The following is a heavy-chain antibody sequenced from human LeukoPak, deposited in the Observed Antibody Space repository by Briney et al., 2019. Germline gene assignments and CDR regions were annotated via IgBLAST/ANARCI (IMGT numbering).Heavy chain of an antibody. D-gene: IGHD2-2*01. CDR2: INHSGST. V-gene: IGHV4-34*01. Sequence: ASETLSLTCAVYGGSFSGYYWSWIRQPPGKELEWIGEINHSGSTNYNPSLKSRVTISVDTSKNQFSLKLSSVTAADTAVYYCASHFRWGLPAYFDYWGQGTWSPSPQ. CDR3: ASHFRWGLPAYFDY. CDR1: GGSFSGYY. J-gene: IGHJ4*02.